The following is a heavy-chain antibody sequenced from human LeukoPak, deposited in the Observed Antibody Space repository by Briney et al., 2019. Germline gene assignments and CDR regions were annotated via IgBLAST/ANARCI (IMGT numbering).Heavy chain of an antibody. CDR3: AKDRGYSGYDPIFDY. Sequence: GGSLRLSCAASGFTFSSYGMSWVRQAPGKGLEWVSAISGSGGSTYYADSVKGRFTISRDNSKNTLYLQMNSLRAEDTAVYYCAKDRGYSGYDPIFDYWGQGTLVTVSS. V-gene: IGHV3-23*01. CDR2: ISGSGGST. D-gene: IGHD5-12*01. CDR1: GFTFSSYG. J-gene: IGHJ4*02.